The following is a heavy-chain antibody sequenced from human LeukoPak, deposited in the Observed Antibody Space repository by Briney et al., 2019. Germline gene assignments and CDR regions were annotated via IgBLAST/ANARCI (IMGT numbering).Heavy chain of an antibody. D-gene: IGHD3-22*01. V-gene: IGHV4-34*01. CDR3: ARGGDLYYYDSSGYLFY. J-gene: IGHJ4*02. CDR2: INHSGST. CDR1: GGSFSGYY. Sequence: PSETLSLTCAGYGGSFSGYYWSWIRQPPGKGLEWIGEINHSGSTNYNPSLKSRVTISVDTSKNQFSLKLSSVTAADTAVYYCARGGDLYYYDSSGYLFYWGQGTLVTVSS.